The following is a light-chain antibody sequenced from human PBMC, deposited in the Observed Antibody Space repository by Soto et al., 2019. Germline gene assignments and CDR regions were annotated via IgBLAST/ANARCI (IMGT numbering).Light chain of an antibody. CDR1: QGISSF. V-gene: IGKV1-9*01. CDR2: AAS. Sequence: DIQLTQSPSFLSASVGDRVTITCRASQGISSFVAWYQQKPGKAPKLLIYAASTLQSGVPSRFSVSGSGTEFTLTNRTLQPEDFATEYCQPLQSCPLSFGTGTRVDIK. J-gene: IGKJ3*01. CDR3: QPLQSCPLS.